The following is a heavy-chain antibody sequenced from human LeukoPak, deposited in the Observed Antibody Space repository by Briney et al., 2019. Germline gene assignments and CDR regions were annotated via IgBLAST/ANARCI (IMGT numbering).Heavy chain of an antibody. J-gene: IGHJ4*02. CDR3: ARDPGPGVSGSLDY. Sequence: SVKVSCKASGGTFSSYAISWVRQAPGQGLEWMGGIIPIFGTANYAQKFQGRVAITTDESTSTAYMELSSLRSEDTAVYYCARDPGPGVSGSLDYWGQGTLVTVSS. CDR2: IIPIFGTA. D-gene: IGHD5-12*01. CDR1: GGTFSSYA. V-gene: IGHV1-69*05.